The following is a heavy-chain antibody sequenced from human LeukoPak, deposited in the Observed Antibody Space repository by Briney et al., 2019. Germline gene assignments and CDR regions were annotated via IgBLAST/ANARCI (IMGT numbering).Heavy chain of an antibody. D-gene: IGHD3-22*01. V-gene: IGHV4-59*01. Sequence: SETLSLTCTVSGGSISSYYWSWIRQPPGKGLEWIGYIYYSGSTNYNPSLKSRVTISVDTSKNQFSLKLSSVTAADTAVYYCASGKYYYDSSGYYSWLTAFDIWGQGTMVTVSS. CDR3: ASGKYYYDSSGYYSWLTAFDI. J-gene: IGHJ3*02. CDR1: GGSISSYY. CDR2: IYYSGST.